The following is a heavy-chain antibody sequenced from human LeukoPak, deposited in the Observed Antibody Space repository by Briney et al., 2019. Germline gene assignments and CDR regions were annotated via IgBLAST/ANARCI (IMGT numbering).Heavy chain of an antibody. V-gene: IGHV4-61*08. CDR1: GGSISSGGYY. D-gene: IGHD6-6*01. CDR2: IYYSGST. Sequence: PSQTLSLTCTVSGGSISSGGYYWSWIRQPPGEGLEWIGYIYYSGSTNYNPSLKSRVTISVDTSKNQFSLKLSSVTAADTAVYYCARDVAARPRQFWFDPWGQGTLVTVSS. CDR3: ARDVAARPRQFWFDP. J-gene: IGHJ5*02.